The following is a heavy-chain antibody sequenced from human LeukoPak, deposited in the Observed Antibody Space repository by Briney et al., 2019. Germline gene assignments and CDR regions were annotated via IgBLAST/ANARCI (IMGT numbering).Heavy chain of an antibody. CDR3: ARGIAAAGNSIDY. D-gene: IGHD6-13*01. Sequence: PSETLSLTCTVSGGSISSYYWSWIRQPPGKGLEWVGYIYYSGSTNYNPSLESRVTISVDTSKNQFSLKLSSVTPADTAVYYCARGIAAAGNSIDYWGQGTLVTVSS. V-gene: IGHV4-59*01. CDR2: IYYSGST. J-gene: IGHJ4*02. CDR1: GGSISSYY.